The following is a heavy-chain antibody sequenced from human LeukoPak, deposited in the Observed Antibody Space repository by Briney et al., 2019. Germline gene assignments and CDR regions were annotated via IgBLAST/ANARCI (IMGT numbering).Heavy chain of an antibody. CDR3: AKTNGYYDY. V-gene: IGHV3-23*01. CDR2: ISGGGDTT. CDR1: GFTFSNFG. D-gene: IGHD3-22*01. J-gene: IGHJ4*02. Sequence: GGSLRLSCAASGFTFSNFGMSWVRQAPGRGLEWVPGISGGGDTTYYAESVKGRFTISRDNSKNTLFLQMNSLSAEDTAVYYCAKTNGYYDYWGQGTLVAVSS.